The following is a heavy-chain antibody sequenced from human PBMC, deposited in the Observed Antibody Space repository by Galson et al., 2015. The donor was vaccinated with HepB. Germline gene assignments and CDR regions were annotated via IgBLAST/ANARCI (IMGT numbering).Heavy chain of an antibody. CDR3: GREGTPGTVDY. CDR1: GFTFSSYS. CDR2: INGNGDRT. J-gene: IGHJ4*02. D-gene: IGHD6-13*01. V-gene: IGHV3-64*01. Sequence: SLRLSCAASGFTFSSYSMHWVRQAPGKGLEYVSVINGNGDRTYYVNSVKGRFTISRDNSENTLYLQVGSLRPEDMAMYYCGREGTPGTVDYWGRGTLVTVSS.